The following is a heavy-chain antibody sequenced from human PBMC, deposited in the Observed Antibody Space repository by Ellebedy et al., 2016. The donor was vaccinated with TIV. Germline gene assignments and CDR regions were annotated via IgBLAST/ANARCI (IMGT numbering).Heavy chain of an antibody. CDR1: GYSFTDYY. CDR3: AREDSTNYGAGYDF. J-gene: IGHJ4*02. CDR2: NSPNNGGI. V-gene: IGHV1-2*02. Sequence: AASVKVSCKASGYSFTDYYMHWVRQAPGKGLEWMGWNSPNNGGINYAQKFQGRVTMTRDTSISTAYLQLGRLRSDYPAVNYCAREDSTNYGAGYDFWGQGTLVTVSS. D-gene: IGHD4/OR15-4a*01.